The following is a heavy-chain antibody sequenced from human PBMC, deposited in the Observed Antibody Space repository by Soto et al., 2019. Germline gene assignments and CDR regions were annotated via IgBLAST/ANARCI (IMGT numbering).Heavy chain of an antibody. Sequence: PSETLSLTCTVSGGSISSYYWSWIRQPPGKGLEWIGYIYYSGSTNYNPSLKSRVTISVDTSKNQFSLKLSSVTAADTAVYYCARQTDLQFFDWSLHVFDYWGQGTLVTVSS. CDR3: ARQTDLQFFDWSLHVFDY. V-gene: IGHV4-59*01. J-gene: IGHJ4*02. D-gene: IGHD3-9*01. CDR1: GGSISSYY. CDR2: IYYSGST.